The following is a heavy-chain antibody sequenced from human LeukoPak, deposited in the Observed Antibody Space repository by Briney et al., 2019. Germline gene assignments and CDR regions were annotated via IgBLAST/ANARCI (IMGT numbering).Heavy chain of an antibody. CDR2: IRYDGSNK. V-gene: IGHV3-30*02. D-gene: IGHD2-2*01. CDR3: AKGLHHSIVVVPAALHY. J-gene: IGHJ4*02. CDR1: GFSFSSYG. Sequence: PGGSLRLSCAVSGFSFSSYGMHWIRQAPGKGLEWVAYIRYDGSNKYYADSVKGRFTISRDNFKNTLYLQMNSLRAEDTAVYYCAKGLHHSIVVVPAALHYWGQGTLVTVSS.